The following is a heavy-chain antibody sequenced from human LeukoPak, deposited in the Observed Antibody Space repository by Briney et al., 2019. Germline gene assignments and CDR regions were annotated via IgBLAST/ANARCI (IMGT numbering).Heavy chain of an antibody. Sequence: GGSLRLSCAASGFTFSNAWMSWVRQAPGKGLEWVGRIKSKTDGGTTDYAAPVKGRFTISRDDSKNTLYLQMNSLKTEDTAVYYCTTASYDSRVQDYWGQGTLVTVSS. V-gene: IGHV3-15*01. D-gene: IGHD5-12*01. CDR1: GFTFSNAW. CDR2: IKSKTDGGTT. CDR3: TTASYDSRVQDY. J-gene: IGHJ4*02.